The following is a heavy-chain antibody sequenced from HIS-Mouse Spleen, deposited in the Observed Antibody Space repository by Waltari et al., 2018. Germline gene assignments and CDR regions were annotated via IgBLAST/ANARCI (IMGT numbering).Heavy chain of an antibody. V-gene: IGHV1-2*02. D-gene: IGHD3-9*01. Sequence: QVQLVQSGAEVKKPGASVKVSCKASGYTFTGYYMHWVRQAPGQGLEWMGWINPSSVGTNYAQKFQGRVTMTRETSISTAYMELRRLRSDDTAVYYCARGRYGFDPWGQGTLVTVSS. J-gene: IGHJ5*02. CDR2: INPSSVGT. CDR3: ARGRYGFDP. CDR1: GYTFTGYY.